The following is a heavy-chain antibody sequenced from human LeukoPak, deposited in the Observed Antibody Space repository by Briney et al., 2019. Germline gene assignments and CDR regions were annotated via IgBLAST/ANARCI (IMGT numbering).Heavy chain of an antibody. D-gene: IGHD6-13*01. Sequence: GASVKVSCKASGYTLTSYGISWVRQAPGQGLEWIGMINPSDARTTYAQKFQGRVTMTRDTSTTTVYMEMSSLRSDDTAVFYCARDKSNSSSWPFDLWGRGTLVTVSS. CDR1: GYTLTSYG. J-gene: IGHJ2*01. CDR2: INPSDART. V-gene: IGHV1-46*01. CDR3: ARDKSNSSSWPFDL.